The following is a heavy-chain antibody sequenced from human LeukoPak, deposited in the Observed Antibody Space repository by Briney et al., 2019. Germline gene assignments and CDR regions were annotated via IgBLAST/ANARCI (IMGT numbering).Heavy chain of an antibody. CDR2: INAGNGNT. Sequence: ASAKVSCKASGYTFTSYAMHWVRQAPGQRLEWMGWINAGNGNTKYSQKFQGRVTITRDTSASTAYMELSSLRSEDTAVYYCARVDGSGSYYPAYFDYWGQGTLVTVSS. D-gene: IGHD3-10*01. J-gene: IGHJ4*02. V-gene: IGHV1-3*01. CDR3: ARVDGSGSYYPAYFDY. CDR1: GYTFTSYA.